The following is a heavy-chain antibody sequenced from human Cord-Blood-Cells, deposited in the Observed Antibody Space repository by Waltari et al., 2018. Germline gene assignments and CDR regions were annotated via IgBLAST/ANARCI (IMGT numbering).Heavy chain of an antibody. D-gene: IGHD3-10*01. V-gene: IGHV4-38-2*01. Sequence: QVQLQESGPGLVKPSETLSLTCAVSGYSISSGYSWGWIRQPPGKGLEWIGSIYHSGSTYYNPSLKSRVTISVDTSKNQFSLKLSSVTAADTAVYYCARGKVLLWFRDLPPNCWFDPWGQGTLVTVSS. CDR1: GYSISSGYS. CDR2: IYHSGST. CDR3: ARGKVLLWFRDLPPNCWFDP. J-gene: IGHJ5*02.